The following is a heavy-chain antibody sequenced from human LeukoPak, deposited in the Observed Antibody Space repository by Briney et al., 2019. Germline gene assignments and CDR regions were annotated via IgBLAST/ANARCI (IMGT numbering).Heavy chain of an antibody. CDR1: GGSISSGDYY. D-gene: IGHD3-22*01. CDR2: IYYNGST. V-gene: IGHV4-30-4*08. Sequence: TSQTLSLTCTVSGGSISSGDYYWGWLRQPPGKGLEWTAYIYYNGSTYYNPSLKSRVTISVDTSKNQFSLKLSSVTAADTAVYYCARDPYYYDSSGYYPYYYGMDVWGQGTTVTVSS. J-gene: IGHJ6*02. CDR3: ARDPYYYDSSGYYPYYYGMDV.